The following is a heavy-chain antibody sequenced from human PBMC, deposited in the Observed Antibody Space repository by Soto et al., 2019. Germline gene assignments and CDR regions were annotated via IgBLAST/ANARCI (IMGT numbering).Heavy chain of an antibody. CDR3: AKDRVIQLLPIWPDP. CDR2: VSSDGNNK. J-gene: IGHJ5*02. CDR1: GFSFSNYG. D-gene: IGHD2-2*01. V-gene: IGHV3-30*18. Sequence: GGSLRLSCAASGFSFSNYGMHWVRQAPGKGLEWVAFVSSDGNNKYYADSVKGRFTISRDNSKNTLYLQVDSLRVDDTAVYYCAKDRVIQLLPIWPDPWGQGTLVTVSS.